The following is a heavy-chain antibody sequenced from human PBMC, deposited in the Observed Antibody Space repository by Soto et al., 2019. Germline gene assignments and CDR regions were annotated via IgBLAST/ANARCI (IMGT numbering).Heavy chain of an antibody. D-gene: IGHD6-6*01. Sequence: SVKVSCKASGGTFSSYAISWVRQAPGQGLEWMGGIIPIFGTANYAQKFQGRVTITADKSTSTAYMELSSLRSEDTAVYYCARDLGPSSSFSSLDPDYYYYGMDVWGQGNTVAVYS. CDR3: ARDLGPSSSFSSLDPDYYYYGMDV. V-gene: IGHV1-69*06. CDR2: IIPIFGTA. CDR1: GGTFSSYA. J-gene: IGHJ6*02.